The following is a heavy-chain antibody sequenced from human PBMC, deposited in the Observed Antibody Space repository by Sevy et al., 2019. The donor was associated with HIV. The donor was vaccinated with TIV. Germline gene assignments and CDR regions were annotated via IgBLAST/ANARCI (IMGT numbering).Heavy chain of an antibody. V-gene: IGHV3-7*01. Sequence: GGSLRLSRVASGFTFSNYWMSWVRQAPGKGLEWVANVKEDGSEKYYVESVKGRFTISRDNAKNSLYLQMNSLRAEDTAVYYCARGRNNYRSWGQGTLVTVSS. CDR1: GFTFSNYW. J-gene: IGHJ5*02. CDR3: ARGRNNYRS. CDR2: VKEDGSEK. D-gene: IGHD3-10*01.